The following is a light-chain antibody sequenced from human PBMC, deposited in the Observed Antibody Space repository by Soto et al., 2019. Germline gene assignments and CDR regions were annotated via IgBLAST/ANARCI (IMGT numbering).Light chain of an antibody. V-gene: IGLV1-44*01. CDR1: SSNIGRNT. J-gene: IGLJ7*01. CDR2: SNN. Sequence: QSVLTQPPSTSGTPGQRVTISCSGSSSNIGRNTVNWYQQLPGTAPKLLIYSNNQRPSGVPDRFSGSKSGTSGSLAISGLQSDDEADYYCAAWDDTLNGSVFGGGTQLTVL. CDR3: AAWDDTLNGSV.